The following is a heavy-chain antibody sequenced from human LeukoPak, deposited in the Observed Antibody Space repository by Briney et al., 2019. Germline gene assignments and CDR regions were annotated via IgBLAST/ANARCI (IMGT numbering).Heavy chain of an antibody. CDR3: ARGLGAYCSGGSCTFDN. CDR1: EFTFSIYS. V-gene: IGHV3-21*06. D-gene: IGHD2-15*01. J-gene: IGHJ4*02. Sequence: GGSLRLSCSASEFTFSIYSMNWVRQSPGKGLEWVSSISSSSSYICYADSVKGRFTISRDNAKNRLYLQMNSLRAEDTAVYYCARGLGAYCSGGSCTFDNWGQGTLVTVSS. CDR2: ISSSSSYI.